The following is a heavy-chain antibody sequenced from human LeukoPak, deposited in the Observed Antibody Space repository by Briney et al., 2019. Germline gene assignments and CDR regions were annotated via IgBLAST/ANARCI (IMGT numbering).Heavy chain of an antibody. V-gene: IGHV3-7*01. CDR1: GFTFSSYA. CDR3: ARDHRYGGLFDY. D-gene: IGHD1-1*01. J-gene: IGHJ4*02. CDR2: IKQDGSEK. Sequence: GGSLRLSCAASGFTFSSYAMSWVRQAPGKGLEWVANIKQDGSEKYYVDSVKGRFTISRDNAKNSLYLQMNSLRAEDTAVYYCARDHRYGGLFDYWGQGTLVTVSS.